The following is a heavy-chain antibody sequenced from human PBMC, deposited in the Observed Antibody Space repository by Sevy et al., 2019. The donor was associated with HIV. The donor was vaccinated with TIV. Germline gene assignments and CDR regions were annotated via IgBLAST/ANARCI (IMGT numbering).Heavy chain of an antibody. J-gene: IGHJ4*02. CDR1: GGSFSSYY. CDR2: IFNTGNT. Sequence: SETLSLTCTVSGGSFSSYYWSWIRQPTGKGLEWIGYIFNTGNTNYSPSLQSRVTISVDTSKKQFSLKLSSVTAADTAVYYCARGTIYAFWGDWGQGTLVTVSS. V-gene: IGHV4-59*01. D-gene: IGHD3-3*01. CDR3: ARGTIYAFWGD.